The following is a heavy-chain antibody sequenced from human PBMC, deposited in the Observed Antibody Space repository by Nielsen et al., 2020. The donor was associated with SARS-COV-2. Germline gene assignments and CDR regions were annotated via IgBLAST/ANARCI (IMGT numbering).Heavy chain of an antibody. J-gene: IGHJ4*02. V-gene: IGHV5-51*01. D-gene: IGHD3-9*01. CDR2: IYPGDSDT. Sequence: GESLKISCKVSGYGFSDHWIGWVRQMPGKGLEWMGIIYPGDSDTRYSPSFQGQVTISADKSISTAYLQWSSLKASDTAMYYCARLSHDYDILTGYYDYWGQGTLVTVSS. CDR1: GYGFSDHW. CDR3: ARLSHDYDILTGYYDY.